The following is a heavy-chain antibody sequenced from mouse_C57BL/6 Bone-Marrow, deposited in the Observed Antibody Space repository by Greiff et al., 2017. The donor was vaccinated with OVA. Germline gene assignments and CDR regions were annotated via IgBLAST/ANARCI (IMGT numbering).Heavy chain of an antibody. V-gene: IGHV1-80*01. D-gene: IGHD1-1*01. Sequence: QVQLKESGAELVKPGASVKISCKASGYAFSSYWMNWVKQRPGTGLEWIGQIYPGDGDTNYNGKFKGKATLTADKSSSTAYMQLSSLTSEDSAVYFCARGPYCYGSSYYYFDYWGQGTTLTVSS. CDR1: GYAFSSYW. J-gene: IGHJ2*01. CDR2: IYPGDGDT. CDR3: ARGPYCYGSSYYYFDY.